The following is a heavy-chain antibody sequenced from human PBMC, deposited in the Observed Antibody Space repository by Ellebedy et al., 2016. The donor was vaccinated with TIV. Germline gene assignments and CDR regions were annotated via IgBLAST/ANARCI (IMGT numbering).Heavy chain of an antibody. CDR1: GLTFSSHA. CDR3: AREPVGVGPAFDV. D-gene: IGHD4-23*01. CDR2: ITESGGNT. J-gene: IGHJ3*01. Sequence: GESLKISCAASGLTFSSHAMSWVRPAPGKGLEWVSSITESGGNTYYADSVKGRFTTSRNNYKDTLYLQMNSLRAEDTAIYYCAREPVGVGPAFDVWGQGTMVTVSS. V-gene: IGHV3-23*01.